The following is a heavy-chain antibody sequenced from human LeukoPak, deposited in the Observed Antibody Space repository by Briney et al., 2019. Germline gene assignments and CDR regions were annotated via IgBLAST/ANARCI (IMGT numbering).Heavy chain of an antibody. J-gene: IGHJ4*02. CDR3: GRGYSHIDY. CDR1: GFTVNTYV. D-gene: IGHD5-12*01. V-gene: IGHV3-53*04. CDR2: IYSGGST. Sequence: GGSLRLSCKASGFTVNTYVMSWVRQAPGKGLEWVSVIYSGGSTYFADSVKGRFTISRHNSKNTVYLQMNSLRAEDTAVYYCGRGYSHIDYWGQGTLVTVSS.